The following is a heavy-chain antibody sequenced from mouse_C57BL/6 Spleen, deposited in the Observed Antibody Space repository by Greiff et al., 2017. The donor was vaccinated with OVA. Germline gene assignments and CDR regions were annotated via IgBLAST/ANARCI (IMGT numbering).Heavy chain of an antibody. CDR1: GYAFTNYL. V-gene: IGHV1-54*01. D-gene: IGHD2-5*01. CDR2: INPGSGGT. J-gene: IGHJ2*01. Sequence: VQLQQSGAELVRPGTSVKVSCKASGYAFTNYLIEWVKQRPGQGLEWIGEINPGSGGTNYNEKFKGKATLTADKSSSTAYMQLSSLTSEDSAVYFCARSVAYYSNSGGYWGQGTTLTVSS. CDR3: ARSVAYYSNSGGY.